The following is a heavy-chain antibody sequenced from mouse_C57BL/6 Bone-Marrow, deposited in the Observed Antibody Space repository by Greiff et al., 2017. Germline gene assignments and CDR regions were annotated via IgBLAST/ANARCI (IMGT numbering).Heavy chain of an antibody. CDR1: GYSITSDY. V-gene: IGHV3-8*01. J-gene: IGHJ2*01. Sequence: EVQRVESGPGLAKPSQTLSLTCSVTGYSITSDYWHWIRKFPGNKLEYMGSISYSGSTYYNPSLKSRISITRDTSKNQYYLQLNSVTTENTATYYCARGDYGFDYWGQGTTLTVSS. CDR3: ARGDYGFDY. CDR2: ISYSGST. D-gene: IGHD1-1*01.